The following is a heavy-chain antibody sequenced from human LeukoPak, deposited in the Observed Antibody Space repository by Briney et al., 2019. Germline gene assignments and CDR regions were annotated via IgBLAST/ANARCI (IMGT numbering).Heavy chain of an antibody. D-gene: IGHD5-24*01. CDR2: INPDSGGT. CDR1: GYTFTGYY. J-gene: IGHJ4*02. Sequence: ASVNVSCKASGYTFTGYYMHWVRQAPGQGLEWMGRINPDSGGTNYAQKFQDRVTMTRDTSISTAYMELSRLRSDDTAMYYCARLGQQLDYWGQGTLVTVSS. V-gene: IGHV1-2*06. CDR3: ARLGQQLDY.